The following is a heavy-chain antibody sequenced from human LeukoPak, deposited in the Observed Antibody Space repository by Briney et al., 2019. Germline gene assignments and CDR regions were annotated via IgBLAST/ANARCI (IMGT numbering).Heavy chain of an antibody. D-gene: IGHD5-18*01. Sequence: GGSLRLSCAASGFTFDDYAMHWVRQAPGKGLEWVSGISWNSGSIGYADSVKGRFTISRDNAKNSLYLQMNSLRAEDTALYYCAKGSGYSYSPVDYWGQGTLVTVSS. J-gene: IGHJ4*02. CDR2: ISWNSGSI. CDR1: GFTFDDYA. V-gene: IGHV3-9*01. CDR3: AKGSGYSYSPVDY.